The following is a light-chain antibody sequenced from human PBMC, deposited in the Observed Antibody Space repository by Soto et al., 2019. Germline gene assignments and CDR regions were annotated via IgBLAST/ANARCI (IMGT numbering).Light chain of an antibody. Sequence: EIVLTQSPGTLSLSPGERATLSCRASQSVNSAYVAWYQQNPGQAPRVLIYGASTRATGIPHRFSGSGSGTDFSLTISRLEPEDSAMYYCPQYGSSPTWAFGQGTKV. CDR2: GAS. J-gene: IGKJ1*01. CDR1: QSVNSAY. CDR3: PQYGSSPTWA. V-gene: IGKV3-20*01.